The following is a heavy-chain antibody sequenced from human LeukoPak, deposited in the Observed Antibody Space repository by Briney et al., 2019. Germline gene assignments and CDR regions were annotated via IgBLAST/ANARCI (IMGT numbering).Heavy chain of an antibody. CDR1: GYTFTIYG. D-gene: IGHD3-3*01. CDR3: ARDYDFSSGRFDS. CDR2: VSPSNGNT. Sequence: ASMKVSCKASGYTFTIYGISWVRQAPGQGLEWMGWVSPSNGNTKYAQKFQGRVTMTTDTSTTTAYMELRSLKSDDTAVYYCARDYDFSSGRFDSWGQGTLVTDSS. J-gene: IGHJ4*02. V-gene: IGHV1-18*01.